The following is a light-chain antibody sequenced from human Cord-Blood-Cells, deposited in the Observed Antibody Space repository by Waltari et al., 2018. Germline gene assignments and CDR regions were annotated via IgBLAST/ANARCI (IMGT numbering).Light chain of an antibody. V-gene: IGLV3-1*01. CDR2: QDS. CDR3: QAWDSSTAV. Sequence: SYELTQPPSVSVSPGPTASITCSGDKLGDKYACWYQQKPGQSPVLVIYQDSKRPSGIPERFSGSNSGNTATLTISGTRAMDEADYYCQAWDSSTAVFGGGTKLTVL. J-gene: IGLJ2*01. CDR1: KLGDKY.